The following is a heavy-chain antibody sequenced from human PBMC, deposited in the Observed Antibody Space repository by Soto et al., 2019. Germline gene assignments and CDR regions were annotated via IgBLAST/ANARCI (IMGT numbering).Heavy chain of an antibody. D-gene: IGHD4-17*01. CDR2: ISYDGSNK. CDR3: AKNYVDTAGDI. V-gene: IGHV3-30*18. CDR1: GFTFSSYG. J-gene: IGHJ3*02. Sequence: GGSLILSCAASGFTFSSYGMHWVRQAPGKGLEWVAVISYDGSNKYYADSVKGRFTISRDNSKNTLYLQMNSLRAEDTAVYYCAKNYVDTAGDIWGKGTMGNV.